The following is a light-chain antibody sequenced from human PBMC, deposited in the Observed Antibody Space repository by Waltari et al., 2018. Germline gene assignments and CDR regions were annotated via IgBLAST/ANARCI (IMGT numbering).Light chain of an antibody. CDR3: QQYKSYPYT. V-gene: IGKV1-5*03. CDR2: EAS. CDR1: QSFSSW. J-gene: IGKJ2*01. Sequence: IQMTQSPSTRSASVGDRVPVTCRASQSFSSWLAWYQQKPGKAPKVLIYEASSLESGVPSRFSGSGSGTEFTLTISSLQPDDFATYYCQQYKSYPYTFGQGTKLEIK.